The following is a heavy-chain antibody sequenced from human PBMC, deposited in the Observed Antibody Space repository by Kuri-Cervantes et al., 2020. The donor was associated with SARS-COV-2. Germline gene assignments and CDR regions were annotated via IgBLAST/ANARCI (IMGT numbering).Heavy chain of an antibody. Sequence: ASVKVSCKASGYTFTSYDINWVRQATGQGLEWMGWMNPNSGNTGYAQKFQGRVTITRNTSISTDYMELSSLRSDDTTVYYCARDLDPAAVHVIDYWGQGTLVTVSS. CDR2: MNPNSGNT. CDR1: GYTFTSYD. V-gene: IGHV1-8*03. J-gene: IGHJ4*02. CDR3: ARDLDPAAVHVIDY. D-gene: IGHD6-13*01.